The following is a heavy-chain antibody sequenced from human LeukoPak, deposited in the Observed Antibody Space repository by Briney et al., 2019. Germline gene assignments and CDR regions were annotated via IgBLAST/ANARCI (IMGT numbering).Heavy chain of an antibody. CDR1: SGSFRVYY. V-gene: IGHV4-34*01. Sequence: PSETLSLTCAVYSGSFRVYYWSCIRQPPGKGLEWIGEINHSGTTNYNPSLKSRVTISVDRSKNQFSLKLSSVTAADTAVYYCARVAGGAFEDYWGQGTLVTVSS. J-gene: IGHJ4*02. CDR3: ARVAGGAFEDY. CDR2: INHSGTT. D-gene: IGHD3-16*01.